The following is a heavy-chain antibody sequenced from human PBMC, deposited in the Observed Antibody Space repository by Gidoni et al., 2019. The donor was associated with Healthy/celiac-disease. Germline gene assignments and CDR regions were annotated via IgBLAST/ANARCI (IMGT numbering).Heavy chain of an antibody. CDR2: IKSKTDGGTT. CDR3: TTALISWTHDY. V-gene: IGHV3-15*01. CDR1: GLTFSNAW. Sequence: EVQLVESGGGLVKPGGSLRLSCAASGLTFSNAWMSWVRQAPGKGLEWVGRIKSKTDGGTTDYAAPVKGRFTISRDDSKNTLYLQMNSLKTEDTAVYYCTTALISWTHDYWGQGTLVTVSS. D-gene: IGHD2-15*01. J-gene: IGHJ4*02.